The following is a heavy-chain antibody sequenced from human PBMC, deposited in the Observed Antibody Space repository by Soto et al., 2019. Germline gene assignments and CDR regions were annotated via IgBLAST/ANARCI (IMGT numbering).Heavy chain of an antibody. V-gene: IGHV1-18*01. Sequence: GASVKVSCKASGSTFSNYGINWMRQAPGQGLEWMEWISAYNGERKYAQKFQGRVSMTTDTSTNTAYLELGSLRSDDTAVYYCARASGTGVGTTSYWGQGTLVTVSS. J-gene: IGHJ4*02. CDR3: ARASGTGVGTTSY. CDR2: ISAYNGER. D-gene: IGHD1-26*01. CDR1: GSTFSNYG.